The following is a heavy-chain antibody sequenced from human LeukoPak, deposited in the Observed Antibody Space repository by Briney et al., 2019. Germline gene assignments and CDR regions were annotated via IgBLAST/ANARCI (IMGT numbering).Heavy chain of an antibody. CDR3: AREHDNRVPYYCGMDV. CDR1: GYIFTKHG. D-gene: IGHD3-22*01. CDR2: ISGYNGDT. V-gene: IGHV1-18*01. J-gene: IGHJ6*02. Sequence: GASVKVSCKTFGYIFTKHGISWVRQAPGQGLEWMAWISGYNGDTKYAQNFQGRVTLTTDTSTSTAYMEVRSLTSDDTAVYYCAREHDNRVPYYCGMDVWGQGTTVTVSS.